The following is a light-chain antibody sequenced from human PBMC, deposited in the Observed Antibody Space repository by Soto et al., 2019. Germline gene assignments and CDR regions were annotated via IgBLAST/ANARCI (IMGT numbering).Light chain of an antibody. CDR3: QQSYSTPQA. J-gene: IGKJ4*01. CDR1: QSISSY. V-gene: IGKV1-39*01. CDR2: AAS. Sequence: DIQMTQSPSSLSASVGDRVTITCRASQSISSYLNWYQQKPGKAPKLLIYAASSLQSGVPSRCSGSGSGTDFTLTISSLQPEDFATYYCQQSYSTPQAFGGGTKVDIK.